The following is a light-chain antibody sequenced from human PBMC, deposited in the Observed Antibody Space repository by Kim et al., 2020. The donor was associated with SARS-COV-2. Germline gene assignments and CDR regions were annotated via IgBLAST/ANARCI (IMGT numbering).Light chain of an antibody. CDR1: QSVSSSY. CDR2: GTS. J-gene: IGKJ4*01. Sequence: SPGDSATLSCRASQSVSSSYLAWYQQKPGQAPRLLMYGTSSRATGVPDRFSGSGSGTVFTLTISRLEPEDFAVYYCQQYYNSLLTFGGGTKVEIK. CDR3: QQYYNSLLT. V-gene: IGKV3-20*01.